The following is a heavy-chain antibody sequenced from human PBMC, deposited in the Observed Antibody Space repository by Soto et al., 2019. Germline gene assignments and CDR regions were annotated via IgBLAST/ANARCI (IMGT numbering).Heavy chain of an antibody. CDR3: ARGSRGYCSGGSCYSVADAFDI. D-gene: IGHD2-15*01. CDR1: GGSISSGDYY. J-gene: IGHJ3*02. Sequence: SETLSLTCTVSGGSISSGDYYWSWIRQPPGKGLEWIGYIYYSGSTYYNPSLKSRVTISVDTSKNQFSLKLSSVTAADTAVYYCARGSRGYCSGGSCYSVADAFDIWGQGTMVTVS. CDR2: IYYSGST. V-gene: IGHV4-30-4*01.